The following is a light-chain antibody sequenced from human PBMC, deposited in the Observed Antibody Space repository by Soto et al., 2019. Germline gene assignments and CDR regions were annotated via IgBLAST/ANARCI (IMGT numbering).Light chain of an antibody. Sequence: VVTQEPSLTVSPGGTVTLTCGSSTGTLTSGHFPYWFQQKPGQAPLLVIYDDSRRPSGIPERFSGSSSGTVATLTVTEAQVEDEADYYCYSLDHSGNIMVFGGGTQLTVL. CDR2: DDS. J-gene: IGLJ2*01. V-gene: IGLV3-10*01. CDR1: GTLTSGHF. CDR3: YSLDHSGNIMV.